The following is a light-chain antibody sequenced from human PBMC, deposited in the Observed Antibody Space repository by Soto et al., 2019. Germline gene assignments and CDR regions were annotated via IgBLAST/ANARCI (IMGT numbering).Light chain of an antibody. CDR1: MRDVGAYNL. J-gene: IGLJ2*01. CDR3: SSYTSKSSLI. Sequence: QSVLTQPASVSGSPGQSITISCAGTMRDVGAYNLVSWYQQHPGRAPQLIIYEVRNRPSGISFRFSGSKSGNTASLTISGLQAEDEAHYYCSSYTSKSSLIFGGGTKVTV. V-gene: IGLV2-14*01. CDR2: EVR.